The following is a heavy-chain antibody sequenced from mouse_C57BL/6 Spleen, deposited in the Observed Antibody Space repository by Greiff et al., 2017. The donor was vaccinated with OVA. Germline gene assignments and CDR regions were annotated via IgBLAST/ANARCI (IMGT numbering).Heavy chain of an antibody. CDR2: INPSNGGT. V-gene: IGHV1-53*01. CDR3: ARETAQARDYFDY. Sequence: QVQLQQPGTELVKPGASVKLSCKASSYTFTSYWMHWVKQRPGQGLEWIGNINPSNGGTNYNEKFKSKATLTVDKSSSTAYMQLSSLTSEDSAVYYCARETAQARDYFDYWGQGTTLTVSS. J-gene: IGHJ2*01. D-gene: IGHD3-2*02. CDR1: SYTFTSYW.